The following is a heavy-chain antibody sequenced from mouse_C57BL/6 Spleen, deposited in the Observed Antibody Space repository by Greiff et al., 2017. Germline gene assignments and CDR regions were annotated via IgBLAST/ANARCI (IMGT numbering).Heavy chain of an antibody. CDR3: SRNYYGSSYEWYFDV. V-gene: IGHV1-81*01. Sequence: QVQLQQSGAELARPGASVKLSCTASGYTFTSYGISWVKQRTGQGLEWIGEFYPRSGNTYYNEKFKGKATLTADKSSSTAYMELRSLTSEDSAVYFCSRNYYGSSYEWYFDVWGTGTTVTVSS. CDR1: GYTFTSYG. D-gene: IGHD1-1*01. CDR2: FYPRSGNT. J-gene: IGHJ1*03.